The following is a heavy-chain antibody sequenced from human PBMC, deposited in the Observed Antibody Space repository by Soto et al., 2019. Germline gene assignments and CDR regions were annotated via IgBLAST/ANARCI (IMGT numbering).Heavy chain of an antibody. V-gene: IGHV3-53*01. J-gene: IGHJ3*02. CDR3: ASTTVWKNAFEI. CDR1: GVSVKTNY. CDR2: FESGGSI. Sequence: EVRLVESGGGVIQPGGSLRLSCAASGVSVKTNYMSWVRQSPGKGLEWVSLFESGGSIYYADSVKGRFTISRDDFQNTLSLLMNSLRVEDTATYYCASTTVWKNAFEIWGQGTLVSVSS. D-gene: IGHD3-16*01.